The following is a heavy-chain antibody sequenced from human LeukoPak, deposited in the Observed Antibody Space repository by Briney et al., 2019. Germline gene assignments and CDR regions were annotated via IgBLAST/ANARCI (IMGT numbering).Heavy chain of an antibody. J-gene: IGHJ5*02. CDR1: GYTFTSYD. D-gene: IGHD2-15*01. CDR3: ARGVGYCSGGSCYRWFDP. Sequence: GSVKVSCKASGYTFTSYDINWVRQAIGQGLEWMGWMNPNSGNTGYAQKFQGRVTMTRNTSISTAYMELSSLRSEDTAVYYCARGVGYCSGGSCYRWFDPWGQGTLVTVSS. V-gene: IGHV1-8*01. CDR2: MNPNSGNT.